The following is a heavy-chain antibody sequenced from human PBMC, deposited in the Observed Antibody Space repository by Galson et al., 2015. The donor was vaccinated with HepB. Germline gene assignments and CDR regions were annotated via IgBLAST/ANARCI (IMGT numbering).Heavy chain of an antibody. J-gene: IGHJ6*02. CDR2: IWYDGSNK. V-gene: IGHV3-33*01. D-gene: IGHD2/OR15-2a*01. CDR1: GFTFSSYG. Sequence: SLRLSCAASGFTFSSYGMHWVRQAPGKGLEWVAVIWYDGSNKYYADSVKGRFTISRDNSKNTLYLQMNSLRAEDTAVYYCARDPGLNMRNYYYYYGMDVWGQGTTVTVSS. CDR3: ARDPGLNMRNYYYYYGMDV.